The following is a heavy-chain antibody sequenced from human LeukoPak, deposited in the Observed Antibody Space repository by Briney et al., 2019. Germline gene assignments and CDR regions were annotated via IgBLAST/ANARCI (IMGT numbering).Heavy chain of an antibody. CDR3: ARDRPGIGIYYFDY. CDR2: ISSSSSTI. D-gene: IGHD2/OR15-2a*01. Sequence: PGGSLRLSCAASGFIFSSYRMNWVRQAPGKGLEWVSYISSSSSTIYYADSVKGRFTISRDNAKNSLYLQMNSLRAEDTAVYYCARDRPGIGIYYFDYWGQGTLVTVSS. V-gene: IGHV3-48*04. CDR1: GFIFSSYR. J-gene: IGHJ4*02.